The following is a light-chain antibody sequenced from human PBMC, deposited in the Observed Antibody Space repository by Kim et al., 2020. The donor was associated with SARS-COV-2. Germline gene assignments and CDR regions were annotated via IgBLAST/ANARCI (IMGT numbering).Light chain of an antibody. V-gene: IGLV3-19*01. Sequence: SSELTQDPAVSVALGQTVRITCQGDSLRSYYASWYQQKPGQAPVLVIHGKNNRPSGIPDRSSGSSSGNTASLTITGAQAEDEADYYCNSRDSSGNNLVFG. CDR1: SLRSYY. CDR2: GKN. J-gene: IGLJ2*01. CDR3: NSRDSSGNNLV.